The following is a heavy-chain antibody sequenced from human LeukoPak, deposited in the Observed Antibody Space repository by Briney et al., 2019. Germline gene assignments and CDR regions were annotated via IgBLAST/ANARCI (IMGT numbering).Heavy chain of an antibody. CDR2: IYHSGST. Sequence: SETLSLTCAVSGGSISSSYWWTWVRQPPGKGLDWIGEIYHSGSTNYNPSLESRVSISVDKSKNQFSLKLSSVTAADTAVYYCARGASTFPFDYWGQGTLVTVSS. J-gene: IGHJ4*02. CDR3: ARGASTFPFDY. D-gene: IGHD3-16*01. V-gene: IGHV4-4*02. CDR1: GGSISSSYW.